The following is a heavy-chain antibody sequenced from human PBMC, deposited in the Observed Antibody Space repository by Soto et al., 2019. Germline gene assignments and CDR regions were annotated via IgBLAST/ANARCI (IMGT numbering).Heavy chain of an antibody. CDR3: ARCRWFGTQNYYYYYGMDV. Sequence: SVKVSCKASGGTFSSYAISWVRQAPGQGLEWMGGIIPIFGTANYAQKFQGRVTITADESTSTAYMELSSLRSEDTAVYYCARCRWFGTQNYYYYYGMDVWGQGTTVTVSS. CDR1: GGTFSSYA. V-gene: IGHV1-69*13. CDR2: IIPIFGTA. D-gene: IGHD3-10*01. J-gene: IGHJ6*02.